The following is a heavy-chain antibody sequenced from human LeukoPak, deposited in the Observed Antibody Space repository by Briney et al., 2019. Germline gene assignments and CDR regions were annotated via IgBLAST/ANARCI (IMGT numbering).Heavy chain of an antibody. J-gene: IGHJ4*02. D-gene: IGHD7-27*01. CDR1: VFTFTNYW. Sequence: GGSLRLSCSASVFTFTNYWMSLVRPTPGEAPELVANIKQDGSEMYHLDSVKGRFTISRDNAKNSLYLQMNSLRGDDTAIYYCARDKVTGASYFDYWGQGTLVTVSS. CDR2: IKQDGSEM. V-gene: IGHV3-7*01. CDR3: ARDKVTGASYFDY.